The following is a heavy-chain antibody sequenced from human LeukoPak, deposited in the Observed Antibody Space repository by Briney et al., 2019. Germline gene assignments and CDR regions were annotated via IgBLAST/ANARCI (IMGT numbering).Heavy chain of an antibody. V-gene: IGHV3-7*01. Sequence: GGSLRLFCAASGFTFSSYWMSWVRQAPGKGLEWVANIKQDGSEKYYVDSVKGRFTISRDNAKNSLYLQMNSLRAEDTAVYYCARAKWELPLDYWGQGTLVTVSS. CDR2: IKQDGSEK. CDR1: GFTFSSYW. J-gene: IGHJ4*02. CDR3: ARAKWELPLDY. D-gene: IGHD1-26*01.